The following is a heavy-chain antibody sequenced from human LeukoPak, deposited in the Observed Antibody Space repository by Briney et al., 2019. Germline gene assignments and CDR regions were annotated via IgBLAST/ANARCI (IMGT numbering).Heavy chain of an antibody. CDR3: AANYYDSSGYSVDY. CDR2: INWNGGST. Sequence: GGSLRLSCAASGFTFDDYGMSWVRQAPGKGLEWVSGINWNGGSTGYADSVKGRFTISRDNAKNSLYLQMNSLRAEDTALYHCAANYYDSSGYSVDYWGQGTLVTVSS. CDR1: GFTFDDYG. D-gene: IGHD3-22*01. V-gene: IGHV3-20*01. J-gene: IGHJ4*02.